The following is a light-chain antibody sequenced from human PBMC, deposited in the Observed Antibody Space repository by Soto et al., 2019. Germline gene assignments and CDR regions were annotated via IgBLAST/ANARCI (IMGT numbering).Light chain of an antibody. CDR1: SSNIGTGYD. CDR3: QSYDSSLSGSV. V-gene: IGLV1-40*01. Sequence: QSVLTQPPSVSGAPGQRVTISCTGSSSNIGTGYDVYWYQQLPGTAPKLLIYDNSNRPSGVPDRFSGSKSGTSASLAITGLQAEDEADYYCQSYDSSLSGSVFGGGTKLTV. J-gene: IGLJ2*01. CDR2: DNS.